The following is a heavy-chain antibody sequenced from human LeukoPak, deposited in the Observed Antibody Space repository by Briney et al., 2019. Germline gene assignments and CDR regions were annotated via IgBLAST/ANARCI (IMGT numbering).Heavy chain of an antibody. Sequence: GGSLRLSCAASGFTFSSYSMNWVRQAPGKGLEWVSSISSSSSYIYYADSVKGRFTISRDNAKNSLYLQMNSLRAEDTAVFYCARDLIGQPVRFGEFGADYWGQGTLVTVSS. D-gene: IGHD3-10*01. J-gene: IGHJ4*02. V-gene: IGHV3-21*01. CDR2: ISSSSSYI. CDR3: ARDLIGQPVRFGEFGADY. CDR1: GFTFSSYS.